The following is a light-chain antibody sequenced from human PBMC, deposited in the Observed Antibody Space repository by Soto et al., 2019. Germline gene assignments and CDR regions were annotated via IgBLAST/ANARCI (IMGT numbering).Light chain of an antibody. V-gene: IGKV1-27*01. Sequence: DIQMTQSPSSLSASVGDRVTITCRASQGISNYLAWYQQKPGKVPKLLIYAASTLQPGVPSRFSGSGSGTDFTLTINSLQPDDIATYYCQNYDSAPITFGQGTRLEIK. CDR2: AAS. CDR1: QGISNY. J-gene: IGKJ5*01. CDR3: QNYDSAPIT.